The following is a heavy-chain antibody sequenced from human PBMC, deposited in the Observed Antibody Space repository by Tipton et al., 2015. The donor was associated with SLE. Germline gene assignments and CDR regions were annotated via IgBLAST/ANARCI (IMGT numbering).Heavy chain of an antibody. CDR2: INHSGST. D-gene: IGHD6-13*01. CDR3: ARGSSSSSWYPNWFDP. CDR1: GGSFSGYY. V-gene: IGHV4-34*01. J-gene: IGHJ5*02. Sequence: TLSLTCAVYGGSFSGYYWSWIRQPPGKGLEWIGEINHSGSTNYNPSIKSRVTISVDTSKNQFSLKLSSVTAADTAVYYCARGSSSSSWYPNWFDPWGQGTLVTVSS.